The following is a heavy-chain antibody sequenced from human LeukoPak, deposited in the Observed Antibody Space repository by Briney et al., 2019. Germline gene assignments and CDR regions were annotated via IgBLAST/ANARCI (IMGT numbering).Heavy chain of an antibody. CDR1: GFTFSSFW. CDR3: STLTSRGLSDS. V-gene: IGHV3-15*07. Sequence: PWGFLRLSCAASGFTFSSFWMNWVRQAPGKGLEWVGRIKSKADGETIDYAAPVKGRFTFSRDDSKNMLYLQMNSLKSEDTAVYYCSTLTSRGLSDSWGQGTLVTVSS. CDR2: IKSKADGETI. D-gene: IGHD1-20*01. J-gene: IGHJ4*02.